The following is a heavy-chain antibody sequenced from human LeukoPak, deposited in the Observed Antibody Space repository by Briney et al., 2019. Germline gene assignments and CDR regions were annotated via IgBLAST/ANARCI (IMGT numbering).Heavy chain of an antibody. J-gene: IGHJ4*02. CDR2: ISYDGSNK. D-gene: IGHD2-2*01. CDR3: ASHSIVVVPAGFD. CDR1: GFTFSSYA. V-gene: IGHV3-30*04. Sequence: GRSLRLSCAASGFTFSSYAMHWVRKAPGKGLEWVAVISYDGSNKYYADSVKGRFTISRDNSKNTLYLQMNSLRAEDTAVYYCASHSIVVVPAGFDWGQGTLVTVSS.